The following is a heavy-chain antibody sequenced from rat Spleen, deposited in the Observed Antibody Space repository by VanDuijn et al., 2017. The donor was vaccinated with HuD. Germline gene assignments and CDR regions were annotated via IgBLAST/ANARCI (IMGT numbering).Heavy chain of an antibody. Sequence: EVQLQESGPGLVKLSQSLSLTCSVPGHSITSSFRWNWIRKLPGNKLEWMGYINSAGTTNYNPSLKSRISITRDTSKNQFFVQVNSITAEDTATYYCARSDGVHYYLPFADWGQGTLVTVSS. D-gene: IGHD1-12*02. CDR3: ARSDGVHYYLPFAD. V-gene: IGHV3-3*01. CDR2: INSAGTT. J-gene: IGHJ3*01. CDR1: GHSITSSFR.